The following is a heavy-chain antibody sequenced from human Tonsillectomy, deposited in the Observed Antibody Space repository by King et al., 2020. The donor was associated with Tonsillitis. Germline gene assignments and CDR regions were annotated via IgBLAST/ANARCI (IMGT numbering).Heavy chain of an antibody. Sequence: QLVQSGAEVKKPGASVKVSCKASGYTFTGYYMHWVRQAPGQGLEWMGWINPNSGGTNYAQKFQGRVTMTRDTSISTAYMELSRLRSGDTAVYYCARDLAKYCSGGSCYLLLGYWGQGTLVTVSS. CDR1: GYTFTGYY. V-gene: IGHV1-2*02. D-gene: IGHD2-15*01. J-gene: IGHJ4*02. CDR3: ARDLAKYCSGGSCYLLLGY. CDR2: INPNSGGT.